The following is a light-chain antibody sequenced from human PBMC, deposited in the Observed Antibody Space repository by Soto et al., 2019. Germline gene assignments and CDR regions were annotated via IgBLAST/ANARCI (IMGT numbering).Light chain of an antibody. CDR2: AVS. J-gene: IGLJ3*02. CDR3: ASYTSSTTHV. Sequence: QSVLTQPGSVCASPGQSVTISCGGTSSDIGKYDYVSWYQHHPGNAPKLVISAVSRRSSGISDRFSGSKSGSTATLTISGLQAEDEADYYCASYTSSTTHVFGGGTKVTV. V-gene: IGLV2-14*01. CDR1: SSDIGKYDY.